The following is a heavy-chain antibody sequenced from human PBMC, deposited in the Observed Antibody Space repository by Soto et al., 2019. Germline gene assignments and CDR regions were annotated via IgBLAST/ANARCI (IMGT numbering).Heavy chain of an antibody. J-gene: IGHJ5*02. CDR2: IWYDGSNK. V-gene: IGHV3-33*01. CDR1: GFTFSSYG. Sequence: PGGSLRLSCAASGFTFSSYGMHWVRQAPGKGLEWVAVIWYDGSNKYYADSVKGRFTISRDNSKNTLYLQMNSLRAEDTAVYYCARDLQIGPYNWFDPWGQGTLVTVSS. CDR3: ARDLQIGPYNWFDP.